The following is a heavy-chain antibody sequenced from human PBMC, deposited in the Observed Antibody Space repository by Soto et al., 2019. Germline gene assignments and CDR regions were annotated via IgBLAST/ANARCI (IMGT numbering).Heavy chain of an antibody. CDR3: TRARFITVAGDY. CDR1: GFTFGDYA. Sequence: GSLRLSCTASGFTFGDYALSWVRQAPGKGLEWVGFITSKAYGGTAEYAASVKGRFTISRDDSKSIAYLQMNSLKTEVTAVYYCTRARFITVAGDYWGQGALVTVSS. D-gene: IGHD6-19*01. V-gene: IGHV3-49*04. CDR2: ITSKAYGGTA. J-gene: IGHJ4*02.